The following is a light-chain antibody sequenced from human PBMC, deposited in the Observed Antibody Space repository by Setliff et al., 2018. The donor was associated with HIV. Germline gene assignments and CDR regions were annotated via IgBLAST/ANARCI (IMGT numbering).Light chain of an antibody. V-gene: IGLV2-14*01. CDR1: SSDVGAYNA. Sequence: SVLTQPASVSGSRGQSITISCIGTSSDVGAYNAVSWYQQHPGEAPKLIISEVSNRPSGVSNRFSGSKSGNTASLTISGLQTDDEADYHCSSYTSISTWVFGGGTKVNVL. J-gene: IGLJ3*02. CDR2: EVS. CDR3: SSYTSISTWV.